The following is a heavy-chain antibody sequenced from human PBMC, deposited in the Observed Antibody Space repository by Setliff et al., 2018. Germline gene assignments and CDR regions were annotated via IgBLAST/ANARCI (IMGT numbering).Heavy chain of an antibody. D-gene: IGHD3-22*01. CDR2: IIPILGIA. CDR1: GGTFSSYA. J-gene: IGHJ3*02. V-gene: IGHV1-69*10. Sequence: SVKVSCKASGGTFSSYAISWVRQAPGQGLEWMGGIIPILGIANYAQRVQGRVTITADKSTSTAYMELSSLRSEDTAVYYCAAAELGYSSYDAFDIWGQGTMVTVSS. CDR3: AAAELGYSSYDAFDI.